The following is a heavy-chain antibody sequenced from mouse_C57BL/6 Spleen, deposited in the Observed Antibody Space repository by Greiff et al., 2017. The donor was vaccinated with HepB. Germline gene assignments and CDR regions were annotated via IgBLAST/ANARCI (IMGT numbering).Heavy chain of an antibody. V-gene: IGHV1-47*01. D-gene: IGHD2-1*01. CDR3: ERNGKYLGYFDY. CDR2: FHPYNDDT. J-gene: IGHJ2*01. Sequence: VQLQQSGAELVKPGASVKMSCKASGYTFTTYPIEWMKQNHGKSLEWIGNFHPYNDDTKYNEKFKGKATLTVEKSSSTVYLELSRLTSDDSAVYYCERNGKYLGYFDYWGQGTTLTVSS. CDR1: GYTFTTYP.